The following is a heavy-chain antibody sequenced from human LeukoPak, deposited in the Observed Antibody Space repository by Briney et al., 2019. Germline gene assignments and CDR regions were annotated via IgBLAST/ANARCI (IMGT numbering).Heavy chain of an antibody. D-gene: IGHD3-10*01. V-gene: IGHV4-4*02. Sequence: PSETLSLTCTVFGVSISSSNWWSWVRPSPGKGLEWIGEIYHSGSTNYNPSLKSRVTISVDKSKNQFSLKLSSVTAADTAVYYCARVAVWFGELLGALDYWGQGTLVTVSS. CDR3: ARVAVWFGELLGALDY. CDR2: IYHSGST. J-gene: IGHJ4*02. CDR1: GVSISSSNW.